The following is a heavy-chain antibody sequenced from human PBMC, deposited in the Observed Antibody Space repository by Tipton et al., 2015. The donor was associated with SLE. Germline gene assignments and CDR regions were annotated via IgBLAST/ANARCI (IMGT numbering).Heavy chain of an antibody. CDR2: INHSGST. J-gene: IGHJ6*02. D-gene: IGHD3-16*01. CDR3: AREGAYYGMDV. Sequence: GLVKPSETLSLTCAVYGGSFSGYYWSWIRQPPGKGLEWIGEINHSGSTNYNPSLKSRVTISVDTSKNQFSLKLSSVTAADTAVYYCAREGAYYGMDVWGQGTTVTVSS. CDR1: GGSFSGYY. V-gene: IGHV4-34*01.